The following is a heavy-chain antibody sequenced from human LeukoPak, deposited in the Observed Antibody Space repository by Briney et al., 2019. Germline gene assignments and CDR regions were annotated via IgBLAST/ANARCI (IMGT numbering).Heavy chain of an antibody. CDR1: GFPFSTYA. V-gene: IGHV3-30*04. Sequence: QPGGSLRLSCAASGFPFSTYAMHWVRQAPGKGLEWVAVISYHGSNKYYADSVRGRFTISRDNSKNTLYLQMNSLRAEDTALYYCARDYGDYAEFGNFDYWGQGTLVTVSS. D-gene: IGHD4-17*01. CDR2: ISYHGSNK. CDR3: ARDYGDYAEFGNFDY. J-gene: IGHJ4*02.